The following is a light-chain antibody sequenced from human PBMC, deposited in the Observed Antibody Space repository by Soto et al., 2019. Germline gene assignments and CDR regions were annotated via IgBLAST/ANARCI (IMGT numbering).Light chain of an antibody. CDR2: DNN. V-gene: IGLV1-51*01. Sequence: QSVLTQPPSVSAAPGQKVTISCSGSSSNIGNNYVYWYQQLPGTAPKLLIYDNNKRPSGIPDRFSGSNSGTSATLGITGLQTGDEADYYCGTWDSSLSAVVFGGGTKVTVL. CDR1: SSNIGNNY. CDR3: GTWDSSLSAVV. J-gene: IGLJ2*01.